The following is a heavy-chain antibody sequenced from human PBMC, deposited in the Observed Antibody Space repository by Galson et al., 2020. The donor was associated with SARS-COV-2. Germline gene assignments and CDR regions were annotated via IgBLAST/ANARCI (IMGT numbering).Heavy chain of an antibody. CDR2: TSFDGSVT. D-gene: IGHD6-19*01. Sequence: QAGGSLRLSCAASRFTFSGYVMHWARQGPGKGLEWVAVTSFDGSVTNYADSVKGRFTISRDNSKNTLYLQRNSLRAEDTAVYYCSRGGSSGDDAFDIWGQGTMVNVSS. V-gene: IGHV3-30*03. CDR3: SRGGSSGDDAFDI. J-gene: IGHJ3*02. CDR1: RFTFSGYV.